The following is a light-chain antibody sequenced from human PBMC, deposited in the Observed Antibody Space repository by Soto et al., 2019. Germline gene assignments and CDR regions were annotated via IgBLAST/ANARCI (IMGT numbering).Light chain of an antibody. Sequence: DIQVTQSPSSLSGSVGNRVTIACRASQSVSSYLNWYQQKQGKAPKLLIYAASDLQSGVPSRFSGSGSGTDFTLTISSLQPEDVAIYFCQQSYSPPWTFGQGTTVEIK. CDR3: QQSYSPPWT. CDR1: QSVSSY. CDR2: AAS. J-gene: IGKJ1*01. V-gene: IGKV1-39*01.